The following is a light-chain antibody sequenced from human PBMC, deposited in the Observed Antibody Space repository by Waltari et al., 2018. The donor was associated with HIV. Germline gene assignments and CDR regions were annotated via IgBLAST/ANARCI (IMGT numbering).Light chain of an antibody. Sequence: QSALTQPDSVSGSPGQSITISCTGTSSDVGGYNDVPWYQQHPGKAPKLMIYEVSNRPSGVSNRFSGSKSGNTASLTISGLQAEDEADYYCSSYTSSSTLVFGGGTKLTVL. V-gene: IGLV2-14*01. CDR2: EVS. J-gene: IGLJ3*02. CDR1: SSDVGGYND. CDR3: SSYTSSSTLV.